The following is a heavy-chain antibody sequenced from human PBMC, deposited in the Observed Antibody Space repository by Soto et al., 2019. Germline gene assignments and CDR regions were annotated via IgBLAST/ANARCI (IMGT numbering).Heavy chain of an antibody. Sequence: QVQLMQSGAEVKKPGASVKVSCKASGDTFTDYYIHWVRQAPGQGLEWMGTVNPSGGHTTYAQHFLGRQAMTRDTSTSTLYMELTSLTSDGTAIYYCARGGHVVVVTAALDYWGQGTLVTVSS. D-gene: IGHD2-21*02. J-gene: IGHJ4*02. V-gene: IGHV1-46*01. CDR1: GDTFTDYY. CDR2: VNPSGGHT. CDR3: ARGGHVVVVTAALDY.